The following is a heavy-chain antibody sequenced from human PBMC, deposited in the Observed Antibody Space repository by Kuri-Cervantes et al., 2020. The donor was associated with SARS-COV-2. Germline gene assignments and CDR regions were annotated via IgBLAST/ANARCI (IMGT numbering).Heavy chain of an antibody. D-gene: IGHD3-9*01. J-gene: IGHJ6*02. CDR3: ARSFEGWDV. CDR2: IYSGGST. Sequence: GESLKISCAASGFTVSSDYMSWVRQAPGKGLEWVSVIYSGGSTYYADSVKGRFTISRDNSKNTPYLQMNSLRAEDTAVYYCARSFEGWDVWGQGTTVTVSS. V-gene: IGHV3-53*01. CDR1: GFTVSSDY.